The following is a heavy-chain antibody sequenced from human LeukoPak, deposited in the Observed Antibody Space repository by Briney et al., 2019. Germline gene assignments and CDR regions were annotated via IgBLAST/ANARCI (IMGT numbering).Heavy chain of an antibody. CDR1: GGTFSSYA. V-gene: IGHV1-69*04. J-gene: IGHJ6*02. CDR2: IIPILGIA. D-gene: IGHD6-13*01. Sequence: SVKVSCKASGGTFSSYAISWVRQAPGQGLEWMGRIIPILGIANYAQKFQGRVTITADKSTSTAYMELSSLRSEDTAVYYCARGSPGRGIAAAGRGPLDFYYYGMDVWGRGTTVTVSS. CDR3: ARGSPGRGIAAAGRGPLDFYYYGMDV.